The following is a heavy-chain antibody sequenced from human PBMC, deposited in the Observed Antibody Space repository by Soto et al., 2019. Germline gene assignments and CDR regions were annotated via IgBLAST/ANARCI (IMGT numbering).Heavy chain of an antibody. CDR1: GYTFTTYY. CDR2: INPSGGRT. V-gene: IGHV1-46*03. J-gene: IGHJ4*02. CDR3: ARELPESGWFDY. D-gene: IGHD6-19*01. Sequence: GASVKVSCKASGYTFTTYYMHWVRQAPGRGLEWMGIINPSGGRTSYAQKFQGRVTMTRDTSTSTVYMELSSLRSEDTAVYYCARELPESGWFDYWGQGTLVTVSS.